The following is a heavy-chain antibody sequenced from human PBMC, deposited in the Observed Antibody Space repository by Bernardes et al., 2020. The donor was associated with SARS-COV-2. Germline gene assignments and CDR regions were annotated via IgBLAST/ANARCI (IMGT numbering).Heavy chain of an antibody. J-gene: IGHJ4*02. CDR2: ISGAGTTI. CDR3: ARGGRYYYADY. CDR1: RFSFSDYY. Sequence: AGSLRPSCAASRFSFSDYYMGWIRQAPGKGLEWISFISGAGTTIYYADSVKGRFTISRDNAKNSLYLQMDSLRAEGTALYDCARGGRYYYADYWGQGTLVTVS. D-gene: IGHD3-10*01. V-gene: IGHV3-11*01.